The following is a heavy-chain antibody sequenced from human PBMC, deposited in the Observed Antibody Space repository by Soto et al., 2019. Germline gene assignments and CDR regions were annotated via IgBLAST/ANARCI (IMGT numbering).Heavy chain of an antibody. CDR2: ISGSGGNT. J-gene: IGHJ4*02. CDR3: AIEGVVVVVAATLAY. CDR1: GFTFSRYA. Sequence: EVQLLESGGGLVQPGGSLRLSCAASGFTFSRYAMTWVRQAPGKGLEWVSAISGSGGNTYYADSVKGRFTISRDNSKNTLYLQMNSLRAEDTAVYYCAIEGVVVVVAATLAYWGQGTLVTVSS. D-gene: IGHD2-15*01. V-gene: IGHV3-23*01.